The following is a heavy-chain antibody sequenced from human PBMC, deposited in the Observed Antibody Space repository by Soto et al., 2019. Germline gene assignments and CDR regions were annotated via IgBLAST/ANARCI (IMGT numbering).Heavy chain of an antibody. D-gene: IGHD6-13*01. Sequence: GGSLRLSCAASGFTFDDYAMHWVRQAPGKGLEWVSGISWNSGSIGYADSVKGRFTISRDNAKNSLYLQMNSLRAEDTALYYCAKEGWGSSWYYYYGMDVWGQGTTVTVSS. CDR3: AKEGWGSSWYYYYGMDV. J-gene: IGHJ6*02. CDR1: GFTFDDYA. V-gene: IGHV3-9*01. CDR2: ISWNSGSI.